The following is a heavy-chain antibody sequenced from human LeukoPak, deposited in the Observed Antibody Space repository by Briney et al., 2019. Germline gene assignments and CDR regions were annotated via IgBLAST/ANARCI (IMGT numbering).Heavy chain of an antibody. CDR1: GFTFNSYA. J-gene: IGHJ4*02. CDR2: ISGGGGST. D-gene: IGHD3-10*01. Sequence: GGSLRLSCAASGFTFNSYAMTWVRQAPGKGLEWVSTISGGGGSTYYADSVKGRFTVSRDNSKNTLYLQMNSLRAEDTAVYYCASHTLIRGVTHFDYRGQGTLVTVSS. CDR3: ASHTLIRGVTHFDY. V-gene: IGHV3-23*01.